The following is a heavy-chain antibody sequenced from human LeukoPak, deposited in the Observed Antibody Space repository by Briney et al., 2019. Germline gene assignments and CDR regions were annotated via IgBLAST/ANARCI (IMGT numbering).Heavy chain of an antibody. D-gene: IGHD3-3*01. J-gene: IGHJ5*02. CDR1: GVSITSNY. CDR3: ARRITIFGVVIRAWFDP. V-gene: IGHV4-39*01. CDR2: IYYSGST. Sequence: SDTLSLTCSVSGVSITSNYWGWIRQPPGKGLEWIGSIYYSGSTYYNPSLKSRVTISVDTSKNQFSLKLSSVTAADTAVYYCARRITIFGVVIRAWFDPWGQGTLVTVSS.